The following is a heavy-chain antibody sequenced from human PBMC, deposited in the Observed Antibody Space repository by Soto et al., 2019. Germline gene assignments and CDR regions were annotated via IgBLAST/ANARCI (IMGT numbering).Heavy chain of an antibody. CDR1: GFTFRSYG. Sequence: GGSLRLSCAASGFTFRSYGMHWVRQAPGKGLEWLAVISNDGTNKYLADSVKGRLTLSRDNSRNTLSLEINNLRPEDTAVYYCGKDTLDCSGGDCPLYYYYGMDVWGQGTTVTSP. D-gene: IGHD2-15*01. CDR3: GKDTLDCSGGDCPLYYYYGMDV. J-gene: IGHJ6*02. V-gene: IGHV3-30*18. CDR2: ISNDGTNK.